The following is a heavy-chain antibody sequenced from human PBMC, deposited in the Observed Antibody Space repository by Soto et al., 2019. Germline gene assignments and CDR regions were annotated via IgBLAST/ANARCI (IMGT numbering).Heavy chain of an antibody. CDR1: GFTFSSYA. Sequence: LRLSCAASGFTFSSYAMSWVRQAPGKGLEWVSAISGSDGSTYYADSVKGRFTISRDNSKNTLYLQMNSLRAEDTAVYYCARKDSLIVVVVAATPYYYGMDVWGQGTTVTVS. CDR2: ISGSDGST. V-gene: IGHV3-23*01. J-gene: IGHJ6*02. CDR3: ARKDSLIVVVVAATPYYYGMDV. D-gene: IGHD2-15*01.